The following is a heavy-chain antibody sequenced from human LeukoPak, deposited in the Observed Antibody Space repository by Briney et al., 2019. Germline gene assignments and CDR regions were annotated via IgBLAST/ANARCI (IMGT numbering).Heavy chain of an antibody. J-gene: IGHJ3*02. CDR3: ARHPQYRNSVGDFDI. D-gene: IGHD6-6*01. Sequence: SETLSLTCTVSGGSISSYYWRWVRQPPGKGLEWIGYIYNSGSTNYNPSLKSRVTMSVDTSKNQFSLKLSSVTAADTAVYYCARHPQYRNSVGDFDIWGQGTMVTVSS. CDR2: IYNSGST. V-gene: IGHV4-59*08. CDR1: GGSISSYY.